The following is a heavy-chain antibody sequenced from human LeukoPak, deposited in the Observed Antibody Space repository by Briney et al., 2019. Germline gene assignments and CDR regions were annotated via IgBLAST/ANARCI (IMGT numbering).Heavy chain of an antibody. J-gene: IGHJ3*02. Sequence: SVKVSCKASGGTFSSYAISWVRQAPGQGLEWMGGIIPIFGTANYAQKFQGRVTITADESTSTAYMELSSLRSEDTAVYYCARGVLRYFDLNAFDIWGQGTMVTVSS. CDR1: GGTFSSYA. CDR3: ARGVLRYFDLNAFDI. V-gene: IGHV1-69*13. CDR2: IIPIFGTA. D-gene: IGHD3-9*01.